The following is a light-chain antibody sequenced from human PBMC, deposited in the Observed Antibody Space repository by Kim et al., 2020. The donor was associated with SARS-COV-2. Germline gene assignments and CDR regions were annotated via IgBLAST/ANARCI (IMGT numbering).Light chain of an antibody. CDR2: YNS. J-gene: IGLJ3*02. CDR3: QVWDSSTDHWV. CDR1: NIGSDS. Sequence: SYELTQLPSVSVAPGKTASITCGGDNIGSDSVHWYQQKPGQAPVLVIYYNSARPSGIPERFSGSNSGNTATLTISRVEAGDEADFYCQVWDSSTDHWVFGGGTQLTVL. V-gene: IGLV3-21*04.